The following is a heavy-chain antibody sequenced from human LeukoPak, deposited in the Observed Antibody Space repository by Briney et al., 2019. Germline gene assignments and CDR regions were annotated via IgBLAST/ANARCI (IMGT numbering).Heavy chain of an antibody. D-gene: IGHD3-10*01. J-gene: IGHJ4*02. CDR1: GGSFSGYY. CDR2: IKHSGST. Sequence: SETQSLTCAVYGGSFSGYYWSWIRQPPGKALEWIGEIKHSGSTNLNRPLKSRVTISVDTSKNQFSLKLSSVTAADTAVYYCASDYYGSGSYQYPYIDYWGQGTLVTVSS. CDR3: ASDYYGSGSYQYPYIDY. V-gene: IGHV4-34*01.